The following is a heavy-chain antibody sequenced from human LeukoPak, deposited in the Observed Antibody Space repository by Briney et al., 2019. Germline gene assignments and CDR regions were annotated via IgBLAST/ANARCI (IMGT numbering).Heavy chain of an antibody. CDR2: IYYSGST. Sequence: SETLSLTCTVSGGSISSSSYYWGWIRQPPGKGLEWIGSIYYSGSTYYNPSLKSRVTISVDTSKNQFSLQLSSVTAADTAVYYCARPHDSSGLDAFDIWGQGTMVTVSS. D-gene: IGHD3-22*01. J-gene: IGHJ3*02. CDR3: ARPHDSSGLDAFDI. V-gene: IGHV4-39*01. CDR1: GGSISSSSYY.